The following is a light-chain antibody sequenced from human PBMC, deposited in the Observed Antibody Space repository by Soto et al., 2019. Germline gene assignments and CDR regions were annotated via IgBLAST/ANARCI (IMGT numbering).Light chain of an antibody. CDR3: QQYGSSPPWT. Sequence: IVLTQSPGTLSLSPRERTTLYCRTSQSVSSDYLAWYQQKPGQAPRLLIYGASSRATGIPDRFSGGGSGTDFTLTISRLEPEDFAVYYCQQYGSSPPWTFGQGTKVDIK. CDR1: QSVSSDY. CDR2: GAS. V-gene: IGKV3-20*01. J-gene: IGKJ1*01.